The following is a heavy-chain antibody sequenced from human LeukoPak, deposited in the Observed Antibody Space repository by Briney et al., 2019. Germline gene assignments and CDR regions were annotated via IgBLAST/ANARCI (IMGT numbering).Heavy chain of an antibody. J-gene: IGHJ4*02. CDR2: IYGGGNS. D-gene: IGHD1-26*01. Sequence: GGSLRLSCAASGFTFSTYCMSWVRQAPGKGLEWVSGIYGGGNSYYAESVTGRFTISRDNSRNTLHLQMNSLRDEDTAVYYCARELTVGATIDYWGQGTLVTVSS. V-gene: IGHV3-66*02. CDR1: GFTFSTYC. CDR3: ARELTVGATIDY.